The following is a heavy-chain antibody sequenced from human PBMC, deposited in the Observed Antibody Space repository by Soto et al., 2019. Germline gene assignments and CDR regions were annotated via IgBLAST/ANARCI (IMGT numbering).Heavy chain of an antibody. CDR3: ARGGSSGYSHY. J-gene: IGHJ4*02. CDR2: IYYSGST. V-gene: IGHV4-30-4*01. D-gene: IGHD3-22*01. CDR1: GGSISSGDYY. Sequence: SSETLSLTCTVSGGSISSGDYYWSWIRQPPGKGLEWIGYIYYSGSTYYNPSLKSRVTISVDTSKNQFSLKLSSVTAADTAVYYCARGGSSGYSHYWGQGTLVTVSS.